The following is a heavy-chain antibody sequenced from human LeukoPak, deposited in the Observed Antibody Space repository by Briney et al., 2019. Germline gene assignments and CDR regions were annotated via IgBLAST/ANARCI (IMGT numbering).Heavy chain of an antibody. V-gene: IGHV3-23*01. D-gene: IGHD3-22*01. CDR3: AKDGGSGYYYFDY. J-gene: IGHJ4*02. CDR2: ISGRGAST. Sequence: GGSLRLSCAASGFFFSNYAMSWVRQAPGKGLEWVSAISGRGASTYYADSVKGRFTISRDNSKNTLYVQMNSLRAEDTAVYYCAKDGGSGYYYFDYWGQGTLVTVSS. CDR1: GFFFSNYA.